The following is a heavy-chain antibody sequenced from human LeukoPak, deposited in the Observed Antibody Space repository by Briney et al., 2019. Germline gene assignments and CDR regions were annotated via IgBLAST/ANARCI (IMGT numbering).Heavy chain of an antibody. V-gene: IGHV4-39*01. Sequence: SETLSLTCTLAAVSITNKMYYTGWVRQPPGKGLEWIGSMYYSGSTYYNPSLKSRDIISVDTSKNQFSLKLSSVTPADTAVYYCARVRHIPCSSTTCHWSWFDPWGQGTLVTVSS. CDR1: AVSITNKMYY. D-gene: IGHD2-2*01. CDR3: ARVRHIPCSSTTCHWSWFDP. CDR2: MYYSGST. J-gene: IGHJ5*02.